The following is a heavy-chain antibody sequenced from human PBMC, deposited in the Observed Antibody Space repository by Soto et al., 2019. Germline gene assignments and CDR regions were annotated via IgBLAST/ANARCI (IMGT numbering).Heavy chain of an antibody. V-gene: IGHV1-3*01. D-gene: IGHD6-13*01. J-gene: IGHJ5*02. CDR1: GYTFTSYA. CDR2: INAGNGNT. Sequence: ASVKVSCKASGYTFTSYAMHWVRQAPGQRLEWMGWINAGNGNTKYSQKFQGRVTITRDTSASTAYMELSSLRSEDTAVYYCARDSSSGGWFDPWGQGTLVTVSS. CDR3: ARDSSSGGWFDP.